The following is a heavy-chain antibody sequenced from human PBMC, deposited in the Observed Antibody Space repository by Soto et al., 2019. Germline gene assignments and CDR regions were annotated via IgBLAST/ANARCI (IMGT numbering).Heavy chain of an antibody. CDR1: GGSISSGGYY. V-gene: IGHV4-31*03. Sequence: SETLSLTCTVSGGSISSGGYYWSWIRQHPGKGLEWIGYIYYSGSTYYNPSLKSRVTISVDTSKNQFSLKLSSVTAADTAVYYCARDRAWFGELPDYYYYGMDVWGQGTTVTVSS. D-gene: IGHD3-10*01. CDR3: ARDRAWFGELPDYYYYGMDV. CDR2: IYYSGST. J-gene: IGHJ6*02.